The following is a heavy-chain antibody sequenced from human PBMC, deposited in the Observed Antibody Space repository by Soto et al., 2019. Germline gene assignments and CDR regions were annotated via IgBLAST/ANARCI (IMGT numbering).Heavy chain of an antibody. CDR2: ISSSSSTI. CDR3: ARDLATVGRRPYNWFDP. Sequence: GGSLRRSCAASGFTFSSYSMNWVRQAPGKGLEWVSYISSSSSTIYYADSVKGRFTISRDNAKNSLYLQMNSRRDEDTAVCYCARDLATVGRRPYNWFDPWGQGTLVTVSS. D-gene: IGHD4-17*01. J-gene: IGHJ5*02. V-gene: IGHV3-48*02. CDR1: GFTFSSYS.